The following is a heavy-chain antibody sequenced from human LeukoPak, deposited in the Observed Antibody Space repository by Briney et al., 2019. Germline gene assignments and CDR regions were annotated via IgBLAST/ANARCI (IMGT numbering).Heavy chain of an antibody. V-gene: IGHV3-23*01. J-gene: IGHJ4*02. Sequence: GGSLRLSCAASGFTFSSHGMNWVRQAPGKGLEWISGISPSADITYYADSVKGRFTISRDNSKNTLYLQMNSLRAEDTAVNYCAKALRMDIVVVVAATAFDYWGQGTLVTVSS. CDR3: AKALRMDIVVVVAATAFDY. CDR1: GFTFSSHG. CDR2: ISPSADIT. D-gene: IGHD2-15*01.